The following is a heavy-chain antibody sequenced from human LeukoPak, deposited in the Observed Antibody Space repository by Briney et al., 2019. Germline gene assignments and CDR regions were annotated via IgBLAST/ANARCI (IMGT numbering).Heavy chain of an antibody. V-gene: IGHV1-2*06. Sequence: KPGASVKVSCKASGYTFTGYYMHWVRQAPGQGLEWMGRINPNSGGTNYAQKFQGRVTMTRDTSISTAYMELSRPRSDDTAVYYCAREDLPSGYSYGYYYWGQGTLVTVSS. CDR1: GYTFTGYY. CDR2: INPNSGGT. CDR3: AREDLPSGYSYGYYY. D-gene: IGHD5-18*01. J-gene: IGHJ4*02.